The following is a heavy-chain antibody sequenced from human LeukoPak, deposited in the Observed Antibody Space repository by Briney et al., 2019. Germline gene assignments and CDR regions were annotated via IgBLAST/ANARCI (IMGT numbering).Heavy chain of an antibody. CDR3: AREYGIYDTFEY. CDR1: GFTFSRYW. Sequence: GGSLRLSCAASGFTFSRYWMSWVRRAPGKGLEWVANIKPDGSDKYYVASVKGRFTISRDNAKNSLYLQMNSLRAEDTAVYYCAREYGIYDTFEYWGQGTLVTVSS. CDR2: IKPDGSDK. J-gene: IGHJ4*02. D-gene: IGHD2-21*01. V-gene: IGHV3-7*01.